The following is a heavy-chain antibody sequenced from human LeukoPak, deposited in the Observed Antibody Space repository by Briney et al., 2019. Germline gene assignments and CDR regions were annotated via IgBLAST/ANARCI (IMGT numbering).Heavy chain of an antibody. J-gene: IGHJ3*02. CDR1: GGSFSGYY. V-gene: IGHV4-34*01. Sequence: SETLSLTCAVYGGSFSGYYWSWIRQPPGKGLEWIGEINHSGSTNYNPSLKSRVTISVDTSKNQFSLKLSSVTAADTAVHYCARGSRITMIVVVIPVAAFDIWGQGTMVTVSS. D-gene: IGHD3-22*01. CDR2: INHSGST. CDR3: ARGSRITMIVVVIPVAAFDI.